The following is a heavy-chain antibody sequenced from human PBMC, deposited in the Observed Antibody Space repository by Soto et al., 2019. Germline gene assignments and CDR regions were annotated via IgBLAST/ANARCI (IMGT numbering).Heavy chain of an antibody. CDR2: INPSDDST. CDR3: ARLPTCSGGSCYPGDNGLDV. V-gene: IGHV1-46*01. J-gene: IGHJ6*02. Sequence: QVQLVQSGAEVKKPGASVKVSCKASGYSFTTYYMHWVRQAPGQGLEWMGIINPSDDSTTYAQKFQGRVTMTRDTSTSTVYMELRSLRSEDTAVYYCARLPTCSGGSCYPGDNGLDVWGQGTTVTVSS. CDR1: GYSFTTYY. D-gene: IGHD2-15*01.